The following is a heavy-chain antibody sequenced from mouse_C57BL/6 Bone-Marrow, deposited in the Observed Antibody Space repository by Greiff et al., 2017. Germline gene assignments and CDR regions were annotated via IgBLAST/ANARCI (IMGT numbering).Heavy chain of an antibody. V-gene: IGHV7-3*01. CDR2: IRNKANGYTT. Sequence: EVKLVESGGGLVQPGGSLSLSCAASGFTFTDYYMSWVRQPPGKALEWLGFIRNKANGYTTEYSASVKGRFTISRDNSQSILYLQMNALRAEDSATYYCARFLITTVVDYFDYWGQGTTLTVSS. CDR3: ARFLITTVVDYFDY. J-gene: IGHJ2*01. D-gene: IGHD1-1*01. CDR1: GFTFTDYY.